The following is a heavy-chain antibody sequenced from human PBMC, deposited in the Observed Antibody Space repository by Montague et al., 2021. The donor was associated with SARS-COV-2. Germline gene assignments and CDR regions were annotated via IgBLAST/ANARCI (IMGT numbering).Heavy chain of an antibody. D-gene: IGHD3-9*01. J-gene: IGHJ4*02. CDR2: TDWDDDK. CDR1: GFSLSTSGMC. Sequence: PALVKPTQTLTLTCTFSGFSLSTSGMCVSWIRQPPGKALEWLALTDWDDDKYYSTSLKTRLTISKDTSKNQVVLTMTNMDPVDTATYYCARIPYDILTGYYSGFDYGGQGTLVTVSS. V-gene: IGHV2-70*01. CDR3: ARIPYDILTGYYSGFDY.